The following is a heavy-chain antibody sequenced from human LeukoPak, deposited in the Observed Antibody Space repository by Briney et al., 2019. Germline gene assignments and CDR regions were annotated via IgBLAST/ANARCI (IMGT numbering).Heavy chain of an antibody. Sequence: KPSETLSLTCTVSGGSISSGSYYWSWIRQPPGKGLEWIGYIYYSGSTNYNPSLRSRVTISVDTSKNQFSLKLSSVTAADTAVYYCARDSFLPNYYYYYMDVWGKGTTVTVSS. J-gene: IGHJ6*03. V-gene: IGHV4-61*01. CDR2: IYYSGST. CDR3: ARDSFLPNYYYYYMDV. CDR1: GGSISSGSYY.